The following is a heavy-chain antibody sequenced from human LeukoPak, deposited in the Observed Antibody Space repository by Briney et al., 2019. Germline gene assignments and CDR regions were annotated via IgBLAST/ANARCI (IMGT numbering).Heavy chain of an antibody. V-gene: IGHV3-21*01. CDR2: ITSSSSYI. CDR3: ARDGNWFDP. J-gene: IGHJ5*02. CDR1: GFTFSTYN. Sequence: GGSLRLSCAASGFTFSTYNMNWVRQAPGKGLEWVSSITSSSSYIYYADSVKGRFTISRDNAKSSLYLQMNSLRAEDTAVYYCARDGNWFDPWGQGTLVTVSS.